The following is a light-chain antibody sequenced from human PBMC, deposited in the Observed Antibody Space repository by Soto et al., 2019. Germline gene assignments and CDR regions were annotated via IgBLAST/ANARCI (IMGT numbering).Light chain of an antibody. CDR1: QNISRS. J-gene: IGKJ1*01. Sequence: EIVMTQSPVTLSVSPGERATLSCRASQNISRSLAWYQQKPGQGPSLLIYGTSTRAGGVPARFSGGGSGTEFTLTITSLQSEDFAVYYCQQYGVSRTFGQGTKVEV. CDR2: GTS. V-gene: IGKV3-15*01. CDR3: QQYGVSRT.